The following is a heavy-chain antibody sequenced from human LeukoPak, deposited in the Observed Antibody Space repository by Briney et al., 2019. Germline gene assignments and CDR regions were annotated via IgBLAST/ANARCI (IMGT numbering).Heavy chain of an antibody. V-gene: IGHV1-69*13. CDR2: IIPIFGTA. CDR3: AMSNGLRVFDY. J-gene: IGHJ4*02. D-gene: IGHD5-12*01. Sequence: SVKVSCEASGGTFSSYAISWVRQAPGQGLEWMGGIIPIFGTANYAQKFQDRVTITADESTSTAYMELSSLRSEDTAVYYCAMSNGLRVFDYWGQGTLVTVSS. CDR1: GGTFSSYA.